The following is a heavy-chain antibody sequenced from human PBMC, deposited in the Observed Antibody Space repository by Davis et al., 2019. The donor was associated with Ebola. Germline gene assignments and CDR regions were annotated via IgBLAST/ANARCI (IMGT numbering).Heavy chain of an antibody. Sequence: ASVTVSCKASGYTFTSYGISWVRQAPGQGLEWMGWISAYNGSTNYAQKLQGRVTMTTDTSTSTAYMELRSLRSDDTAVYYYARYLVVAATPDYWGQGTLVTVSS. CDR2: ISAYNGST. D-gene: IGHD2-15*01. CDR1: GYTFTSYG. J-gene: IGHJ4*02. V-gene: IGHV1-18*01. CDR3: ARYLVVAATPDY.